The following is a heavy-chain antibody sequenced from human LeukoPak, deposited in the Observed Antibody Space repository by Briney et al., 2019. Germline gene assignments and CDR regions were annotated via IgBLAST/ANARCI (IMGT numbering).Heavy chain of an antibody. D-gene: IGHD3-22*01. J-gene: IGHJ4*02. Sequence: ASVKVSCKASGYTFTGYYMHWVRQAPGQGLEWMGWINPNSGGTNYAQKFQGRVTMTRDTSISTAYMELSRLRSDDTAVYYCARDYYDSRGYYPELDYWGQGTLVTVSS. CDR2: INPNSGGT. V-gene: IGHV1-2*02. CDR1: GYTFTGYY. CDR3: ARDYYDSRGYYPELDY.